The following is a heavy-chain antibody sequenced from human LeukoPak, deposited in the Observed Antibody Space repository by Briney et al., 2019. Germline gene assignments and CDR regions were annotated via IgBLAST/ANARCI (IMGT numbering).Heavy chain of an antibody. D-gene: IGHD6-19*01. CDR3: ARPPPYSSGWYEDY. CDR1: GFTFSSYA. Sequence: GGSLRLSCAASGFTFSSYAMSWVRQAPGKGLEWVSAISGSGGSTYYADSVKGRFTISRDNSKNTLYLQMNSLRAEDTAVYYCARPPPYSSGWYEDYWGQGTLVTVSS. CDR2: ISGSGGST. J-gene: IGHJ4*02. V-gene: IGHV3-23*01.